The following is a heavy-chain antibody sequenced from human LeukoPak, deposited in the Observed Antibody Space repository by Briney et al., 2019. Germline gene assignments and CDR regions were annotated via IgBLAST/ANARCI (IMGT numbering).Heavy chain of an antibody. V-gene: IGHV4-30-2*01. CDR1: GGSISSGGYY. CDR2: IYHSGST. Sequence: SQTLSLTCTVSGGSISSGGYYWSWIRQPPGKGLEWIGYIYHSGSTYYNPSLKSRVTISVDRSKNQFSLKLSSVTAADTAVYYCARASPVQPYYDSNRGAFDIWGQGTMVIVSS. D-gene: IGHD3-22*01. J-gene: IGHJ3*02. CDR3: ARASPVQPYYDSNRGAFDI.